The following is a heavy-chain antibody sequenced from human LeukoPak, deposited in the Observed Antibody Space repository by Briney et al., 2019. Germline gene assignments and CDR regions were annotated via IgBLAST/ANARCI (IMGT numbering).Heavy chain of an antibody. CDR2: ISGSGGST. CDR1: GFTFSSYG. J-gene: IGHJ4*02. Sequence: QPGGSLRLSCAASGFTFSSYGMSWVRQAPGKGLEWVSAISGSGGSTYYADSVKGRFTISRDNSKNTLYLHINSLRTEDTALYYCAKDNPLDYWGQGTLVIVSS. V-gene: IGHV3-23*01. D-gene: IGHD1-14*01. CDR3: AKDNPLDY.